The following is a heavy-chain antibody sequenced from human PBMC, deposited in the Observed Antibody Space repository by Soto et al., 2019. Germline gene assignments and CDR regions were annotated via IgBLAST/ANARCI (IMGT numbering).Heavy chain of an antibody. Sequence: ASVKVSCKASGFTFTSSAMQWVRQARGQRLEWIGWIVVGSGNTNYAQKFQERVTITRDMSTSTAYMELSSLRSEDTAVYYCAADPSPGDWGCDYWGQGTLVTVSS. CDR2: IVVGSGNT. CDR3: AADPSPGDWGCDY. CDR1: GFTFTSSA. D-gene: IGHD2-21*02. J-gene: IGHJ4*02. V-gene: IGHV1-58*02.